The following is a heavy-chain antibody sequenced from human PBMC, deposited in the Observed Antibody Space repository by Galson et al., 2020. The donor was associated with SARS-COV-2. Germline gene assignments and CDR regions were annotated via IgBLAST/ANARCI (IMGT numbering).Heavy chain of an antibody. CDR2: IKSQARGGAI. Sequence: GGSLRLPCEASDFSFTYTWMVWVRQAPGKGLEWVGRIKSQARGGAIDYAALVQGRFTISRDDSKKTLYLEMNSLRTEDTAVYYCTADARSSLSDWGQGTLVTVSS. CDR3: TADARSSLSD. CDR1: DFSFTYTW. J-gene: IGHJ4*02. D-gene: IGHD6-6*01. V-gene: IGHV3-15*07.